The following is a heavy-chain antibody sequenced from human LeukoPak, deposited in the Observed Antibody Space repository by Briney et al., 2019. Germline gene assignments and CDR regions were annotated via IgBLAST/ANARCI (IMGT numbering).Heavy chain of an antibody. CDR1: GFTFSSYA. V-gene: IGHV3-23*01. D-gene: IGHD3-9*01. CDR2: IGGSGGST. Sequence: GGSLRLSCAASGFTFSSYAMSWVRQAPGKGLEWVSAIGGSGGSTYYADSVKGRFTISRDNSKNTLYLQMNSLRAEDTAVYYCAKYGILTGYVIDYWGQGTLVTVSS. CDR3: AKYGILTGYVIDY. J-gene: IGHJ4*02.